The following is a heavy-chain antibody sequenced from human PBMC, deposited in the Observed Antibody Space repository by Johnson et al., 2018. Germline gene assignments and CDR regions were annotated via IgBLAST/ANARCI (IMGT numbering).Heavy chain of an antibody. Sequence: VQLVESGGGLVKPGGSLRLSCAASGFTFSDYYMSWIRQAPGKGLEWVANIKQDGSEKYYVDSVKGRITISRNNAKNSLYLQMNSLRAEDTAAYYCARVYGAQNYYILTGLMDVWGKGTTVTVSS. CDR1: GFTFSDYY. CDR3: ARVYGAQNYYILTGLMDV. J-gene: IGHJ6*03. CDR2: IKQDGSEK. D-gene: IGHD3-9*01. V-gene: IGHV3-7*01.